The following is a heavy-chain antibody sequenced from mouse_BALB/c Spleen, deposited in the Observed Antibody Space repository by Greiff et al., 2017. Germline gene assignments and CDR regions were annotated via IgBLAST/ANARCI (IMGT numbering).Heavy chain of an antibody. CDR2: ISNGGGST. CDR3: ARHEGGYSFAY. V-gene: IGHV5-12-2*01. J-gene: IGHJ3*01. Sequence: EVMLVESGGGLVQPGGSLKLSCAASGFTFSSYTMSWVRQTPEKRLEWVAYISNGGGSTYYPDTVKGRFTISRDNAKNTLYLQMSSLKSEDTAMYYCARHEGGYSFAYWGQGTLVTVSA. CDR1: GFTFSSYT. D-gene: IGHD2-3*01.